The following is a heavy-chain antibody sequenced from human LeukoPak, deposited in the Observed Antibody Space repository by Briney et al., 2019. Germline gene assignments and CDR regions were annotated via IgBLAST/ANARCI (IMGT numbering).Heavy chain of an antibody. J-gene: IGHJ6*03. CDR2: IYHSGST. CDR1: GYSISSGYY. CDR3: ARERPPYYYDSSGYYPYYYMDV. D-gene: IGHD3-22*01. V-gene: IGHV4-38-2*02. Sequence: SETLSLTCTVSGYSISSGYYWGWIRQPPGKGLEWIGSIYHSGSTYYNPSLKSRVTISVNTSKNQFSLKLSSVTAADTAVYYCARERPPYYYDSSGYYPYYYMDVWGKGTTVTVSS.